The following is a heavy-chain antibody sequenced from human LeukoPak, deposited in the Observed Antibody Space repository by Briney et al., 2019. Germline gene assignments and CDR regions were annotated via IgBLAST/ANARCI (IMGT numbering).Heavy chain of an antibody. J-gene: IGHJ4*02. CDR1: GGSISSGGYS. Sequence: SETLSLTCAVSGGSISSGGYSWSWIRQPPGKGLEWIGYIYHSGSTYYNPSLKSRVTISVDRSKNQFSLKLSSVTAADTAVYYCARVLAFCSGGSCYSALDYWGQGTLVTVSS. CDR3: ARVLAFCSGGSCYSALDY. CDR2: IYHSGST. V-gene: IGHV4-30-2*01. D-gene: IGHD2-15*01.